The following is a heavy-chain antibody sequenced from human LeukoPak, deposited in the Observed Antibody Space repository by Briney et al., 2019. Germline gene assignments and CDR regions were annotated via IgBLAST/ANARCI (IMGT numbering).Heavy chain of an antibody. CDR2: IYTSGST. CDR1: GGSISSYY. CDR3: ARGLSIAAAGVFDY. Sequence: SETLSLTCTVSGGSISSYYWSWIRQPAGKGLEWIGRIYTSGSTNYNPSLKSRVTISVDKSKNQFSLKLSSVTAAVTAVYYCARGLSIAAAGVFDYWGQGTLVTVSS. J-gene: IGHJ4*02. V-gene: IGHV4-4*07. D-gene: IGHD6-13*01.